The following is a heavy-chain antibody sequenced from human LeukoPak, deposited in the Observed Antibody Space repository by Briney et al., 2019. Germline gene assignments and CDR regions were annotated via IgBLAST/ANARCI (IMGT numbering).Heavy chain of an antibody. CDR2: ISYDGSNK. V-gene: IGHV3-30*04. CDR1: GFTFSSYA. D-gene: IGHD3-10*01. CDR3: ARGGGSASAPTPPLYY. J-gene: IGHJ6*01. Sequence: GGSLRLSCAASGFTFSSYAMHWVRQAPGKGLEWVAVISYDGSNKYYADSVKGRFTISRDNSKNTLYLQMNSLRAEDTAVYYCARGGGSASAPTPPLYY.